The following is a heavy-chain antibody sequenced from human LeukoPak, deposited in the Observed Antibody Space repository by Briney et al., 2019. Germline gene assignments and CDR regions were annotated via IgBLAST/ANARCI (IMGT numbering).Heavy chain of an antibody. CDR1: GFTFSRHG. Sequence: GGSLRLSCAASGFTFSRHGMHWVRQAPGKGLEWVAVVGDTGRAKYYADSVKGRFTTSRDNSKNTLYLEMNSLRYEDTALYYCAKEGAWGNWYFDLWGRGTLVTVSS. J-gene: IGHJ2*01. CDR2: VGDTGRAK. CDR3: AKEGAWGNWYFDL. V-gene: IGHV3-30*18. D-gene: IGHD3-16*01.